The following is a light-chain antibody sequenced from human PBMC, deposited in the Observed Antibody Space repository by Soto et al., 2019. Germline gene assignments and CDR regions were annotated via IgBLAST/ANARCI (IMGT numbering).Light chain of an antibody. CDR1: QSVSSK. V-gene: IGKV3D-15*02. Sequence: EVVMTQSPATLSVSPGERATLSCRASQSVSSKLAWYQQKPGQAPRLLIYGASTRATGIPARFSGSGSGTEFTLTISSLQSGDFAVYYCQQRGSSPGTFGQGTKVDIK. CDR2: GAS. J-gene: IGKJ1*01. CDR3: QQRGSSPGT.